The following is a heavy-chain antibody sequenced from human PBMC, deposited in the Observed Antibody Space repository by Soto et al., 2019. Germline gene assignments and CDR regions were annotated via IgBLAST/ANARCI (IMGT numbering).Heavy chain of an antibody. D-gene: IGHD4-17*01. J-gene: IGHJ6*03. Sequence: GGPLRLSWAASGFTFSSYGMHWVSQAPGKGLEWVAVISYDGSNKYYADSVKGRFTISRDNSKNTLYLQMNSLRAEDTAVYYCAKTPPPTTVRYYYMDVWGKGTTVTVSS. CDR3: AKTPPPTTVRYYYMDV. CDR2: ISYDGSNK. CDR1: GFTFSSYG. V-gene: IGHV3-30*18.